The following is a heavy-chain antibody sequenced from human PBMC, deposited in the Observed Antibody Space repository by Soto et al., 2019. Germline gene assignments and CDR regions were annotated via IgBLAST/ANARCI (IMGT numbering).Heavy chain of an antibody. D-gene: IGHD3-22*01. CDR1: GFTFTSYA. J-gene: IGHJ5*02. CDR3: APVRSYYDSSGLDH. CDR2: ISGSDGST. Sequence: GWSLRISCAAYGFTFTSYAMSWVRQAPGKGLEWVSAISGSDGSTYYADSVKGRFTISRDNSKNTLYLQMNSLRAEDTAVYYWAPVRSYYDSSGLDHWGQGNLVTVIS. V-gene: IGHV3-23*01.